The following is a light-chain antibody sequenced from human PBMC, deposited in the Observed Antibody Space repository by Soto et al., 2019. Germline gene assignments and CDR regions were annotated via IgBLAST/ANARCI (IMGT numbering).Light chain of an antibody. CDR2: EVN. V-gene: IGLV2-14*01. CDR3: SSYSTTTTPQWV. J-gene: IGLJ3*02. Sequence: QSVLTQPASVSGSPGQSITISCTGTSSDVGGYNYVSWYQQHPGRAPKLLIYEVNNRPSGVSNRFSGSKSGNTASLTISGLQAEDEADYYCSSYSTTTTPQWVFGGGTKLTVL. CDR1: SSDVGGYNY.